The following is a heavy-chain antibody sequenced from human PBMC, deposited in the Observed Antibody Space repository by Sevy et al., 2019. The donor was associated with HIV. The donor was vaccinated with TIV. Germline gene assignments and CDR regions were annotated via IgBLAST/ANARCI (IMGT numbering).Heavy chain of an antibody. V-gene: IGHV3-30-3*02. J-gene: IGHJ3*02. CDR3: AKSYSGSYYIPYDAFDM. D-gene: IGHD1-26*01. Sequence: GGSLRLSCVTSGFTFRNHAMHWVRQAPGKGLEWVAVISSDGAIKYYADSVKGRFTFSRDNSKSTQYLQMNSLRPEDTAMYYCAKSYSGSYYIPYDAFDMWGQGTMVTDSS. CDR1: GFTFRNHA. CDR2: ISSDGAIK.